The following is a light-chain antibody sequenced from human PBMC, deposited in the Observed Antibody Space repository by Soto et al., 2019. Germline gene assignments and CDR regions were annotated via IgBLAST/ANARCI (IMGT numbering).Light chain of an antibody. V-gene: IGLV2-14*01. J-gene: IGLJ1*01. CDR1: SSDVGGYNY. CDR3: SSYTSTSTHYV. CDR2: EVT. Sequence: QSALTQPASVSGSPGQSITISCTGTSSDVGGYNYVSWYQQHPDKAPKLMIYEVTNRPSGVSFRFSGSKSGNTASLTISGLQPEDEADYYCSSYTSTSTHYVFGTGTKLTVL.